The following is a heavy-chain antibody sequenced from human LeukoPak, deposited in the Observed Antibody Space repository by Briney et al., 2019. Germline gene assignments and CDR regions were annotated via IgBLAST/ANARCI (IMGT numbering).Heavy chain of an antibody. CDR3: ARLSGSGSYGSNY. CDR1: GYTFTGYC. CDR2: VNPNSGGT. V-gene: IGHV1-2*06. J-gene: IGHJ4*02. Sequence: GASVKVSCKASGYTFTGYCMHWVRQAPGQGLEWMGRVNPNSGGTNYAQKFQGRVTMTRDTSISTAYMELSRLRSDDTAVYYCARLSGSGSYGSNYWGQGTLVTVSS. D-gene: IGHD3-10*01.